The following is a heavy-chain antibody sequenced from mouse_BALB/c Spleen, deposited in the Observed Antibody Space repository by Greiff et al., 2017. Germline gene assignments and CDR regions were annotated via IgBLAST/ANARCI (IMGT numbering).Heavy chain of an antibody. D-gene: IGHD2-3*01. V-gene: IGHV5-9-4*01. Sequence: EVKLQESGGGLVKPGGSLKLSCAASGFTFSSYAMSWVRQSPEKRLEWVAEISSGGSYTYYPDTVTGRFTISRDNAKNTLYLEMSSLRSEDTAMYYCARDGGDGYHYAMDYWGQGTSVTVSS. CDR1: GFTFSSYA. CDR3: ARDGGDGYHYAMDY. J-gene: IGHJ4*01. CDR2: ISSGGSYT.